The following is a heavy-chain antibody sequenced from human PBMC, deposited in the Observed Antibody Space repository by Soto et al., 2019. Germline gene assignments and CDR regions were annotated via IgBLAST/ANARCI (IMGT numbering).Heavy chain of an antibody. V-gene: IGHV4-59*08. CDR2: IYYSGST. J-gene: IGHJ6*02. CDR3: ARLPTVVTETYYYGMDV. CDR1: GGSISSYY. Sequence: QVQLQESGPGLVKPSETLSLTCTVSGGSISSYYWSWIRQPPGKGLEWIGYIYYSGSTNYNPSLKSRVTISVDTSKNQFSLKLSSVTAADTAVYYCARLPTVVTETYYYGMDVWGQGTTVTVSS. D-gene: IGHD4-17*01.